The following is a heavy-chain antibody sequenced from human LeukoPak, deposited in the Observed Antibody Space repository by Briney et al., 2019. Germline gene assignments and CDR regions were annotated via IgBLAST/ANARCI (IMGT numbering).Heavy chain of an antibody. CDR3: NAYSSSPDDAFDI. V-gene: IGHV1-2*02. D-gene: IGHD6-6*01. Sequence: ASVKVSCKASGYTFTGYYMHWVRQAPGQGLEWLGWINPNSGGTNYAQKFQGRVTMTRDTSISTAYMELSRLRSDDTAVYYCNAYSSSPDDAFDIWGQGTMVTVS. CDR2: INPNSGGT. CDR1: GYTFTGYY. J-gene: IGHJ3*02.